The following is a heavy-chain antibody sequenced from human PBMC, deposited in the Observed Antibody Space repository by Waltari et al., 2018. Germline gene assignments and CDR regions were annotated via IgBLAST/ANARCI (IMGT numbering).Heavy chain of an antibody. CDR2: ISSSSSYI. V-gene: IGHV3-21*01. Sequence: EVQLVESGGGLVKPGGAVGLACAASGLTFRNYNLNWVRQAPGKGLEWVSSISSSSSYIYYADSVKGRFTISRDNAKNSLYLQMNSLRAEDTAVYYCARGEVGATTEYYFDYWGQGTLVTVSS. CDR1: GLTFRNYN. CDR3: ARGEVGATTEYYFDY. J-gene: IGHJ4*02. D-gene: IGHD1-26*01.